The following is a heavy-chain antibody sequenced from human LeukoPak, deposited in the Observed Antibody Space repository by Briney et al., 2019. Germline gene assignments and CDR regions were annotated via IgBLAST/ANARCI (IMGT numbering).Heavy chain of an antibody. J-gene: IGHJ4*02. CDR3: ARDKMATNPLTLPY. V-gene: IGHV1-2*02. Sequence: ASVKVSCKASGYSFTGYYTHWVRQAPGQGLEWMGWFNPNSGGTEYAQKFQGRVTMTRDTSISTAYMELSRLKSDDTAVYYCARDKMATNPLTLPYWGQGTLITVSS. D-gene: IGHD5-24*01. CDR1: GYSFTGYY. CDR2: FNPNSGGT.